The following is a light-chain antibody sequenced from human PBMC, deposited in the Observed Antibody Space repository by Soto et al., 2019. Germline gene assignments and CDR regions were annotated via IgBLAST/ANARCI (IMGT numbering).Light chain of an antibody. CDR3: QQYNGWLWT. Sequence: EIVMTQSPATLSASPGERVTLSCRVSQSVSGNLAWYQQKPGQAPRLLIYGAVTRATGIPARFSGRGSGTEFTLTITSLQSEDVAVYFCQQYNGWLWTFGQGTKVEI. CDR2: GAV. CDR1: QSVSGN. V-gene: IGKV3D-15*01. J-gene: IGKJ1*01.